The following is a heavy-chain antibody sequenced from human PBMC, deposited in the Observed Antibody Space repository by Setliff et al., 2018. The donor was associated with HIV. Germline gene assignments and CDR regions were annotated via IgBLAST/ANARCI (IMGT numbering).Heavy chain of an antibody. Sequence: PSETLSLTCAVYGGSFSGYSWTWIRQPPGKGLEWIGEIYHSGSTNYNPSLKSRVTISVDTSKNQFSLKLSSVTAADTAVYYCARRHGGNTFDYWGQGTLFTVSS. CDR3: ARRHGGNTFDY. J-gene: IGHJ4*02. CDR2: IYHSGST. V-gene: IGHV4-34*01. CDR1: GGSFSGYS. D-gene: IGHD2-15*01.